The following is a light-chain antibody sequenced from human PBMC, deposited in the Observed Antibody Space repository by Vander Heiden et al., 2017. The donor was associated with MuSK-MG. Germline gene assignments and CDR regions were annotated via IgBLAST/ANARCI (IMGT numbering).Light chain of an antibody. CDR2: KES. CDR3: QQYKSFSVYT. V-gene: IGKV1-5*03. J-gene: IGKJ2*01. CDR1: Q. Sequence: DIQMTQSPSTLSASVGDRVTITCRASQKPGKAPKSLIYKESSLESGVPSRFSGSGSGTEFTLTISNLQPDDFATYYCQQYKSFSVYTFGQGTKLELK.